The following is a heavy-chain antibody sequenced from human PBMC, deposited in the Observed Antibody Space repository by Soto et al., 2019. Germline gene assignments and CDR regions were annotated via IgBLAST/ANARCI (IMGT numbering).Heavy chain of an antibody. CDR1: GYTFTSYG. Sequence: ASVKVSCKASGYTFTSYGISWVRQAPGQGLEWMGWISAYNGNTNYAQKLQGRVTMTTDTSTSTAYMELRSLRSDDTAVYYCARDDRHPGPYYYMDVWGKGTTVTVSS. CDR3: ARDDRHPGPYYYMDV. J-gene: IGHJ6*03. V-gene: IGHV1-18*01. CDR2: ISAYNGNT.